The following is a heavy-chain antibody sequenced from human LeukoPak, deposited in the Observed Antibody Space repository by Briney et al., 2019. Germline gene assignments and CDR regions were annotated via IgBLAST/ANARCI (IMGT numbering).Heavy chain of an antibody. CDR2: IYYTGST. CDR1: GGSISSYY. CDR3: ARGGDCVAYYFYGMDV. D-gene: IGHD2-21*02. V-gene: IGHV4-59*01. J-gene: IGHJ6*02. Sequence: SETLSLTCTVSGGSISSYYWSWIRQPPGKGLDYIGYIYYTGSTNYNPSLKSRVTISVDTSKNQFSLKLSSVTAADTAVYYCARGGDCVAYYFYGMDVWGQGTTVTVSS.